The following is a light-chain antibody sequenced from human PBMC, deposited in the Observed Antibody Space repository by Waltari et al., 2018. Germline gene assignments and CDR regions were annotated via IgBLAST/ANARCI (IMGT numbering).Light chain of an antibody. CDR1: QSLLHSNGNTY. CDR3: MQSTKDPWT. V-gene: IGKV2D-29*02. J-gene: IGKJ1*01. CDR2: KVT. Sequence: DFVMTQTPLSLPVTPGEPASISCRSSQSLLHSNGNTYLHWYLQKPGQSPRLLIYKVTNRESGVPDRFSGSGSGTDFTLKISRVEPEDVGVYYCMQSTKDPWTFGQGTKVEIK.